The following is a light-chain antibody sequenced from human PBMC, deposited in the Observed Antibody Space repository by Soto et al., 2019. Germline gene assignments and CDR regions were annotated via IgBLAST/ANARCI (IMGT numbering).Light chain of an antibody. J-gene: IGKJ4*01. Sequence: DLVMTQCPASLAVPLGERATFNCTSSQRLFYISSHRDSLAWYQPNPGQPPTVLIYWASTRGSGVPDRYRGGGSGTDFTLTIAGLQAEEVALSYCQQYYTSPLTVGGGTKV. CDR2: WAS. V-gene: IGKV4-1*01. CDR1: QRLFYISSHRDS. CDR3: QQYYTSPLT.